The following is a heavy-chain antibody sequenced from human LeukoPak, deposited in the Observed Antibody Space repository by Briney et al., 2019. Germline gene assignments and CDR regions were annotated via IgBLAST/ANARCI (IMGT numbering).Heavy chain of an antibody. V-gene: IGHV3-74*01. CDR3: ARGDYGDYFDY. Sequence: GGSLRLSCAASGFTFSNYCMHWVRQTPGGGLVWVACINTDGYTKTYADSVKGRSTISRDNAKNQLYLQMSSLRVEDTAVYYCARGDYGDYFDYWGQGTLVTVSS. CDR1: GFTFSNYC. CDR2: INTDGYTK. D-gene: IGHD4-17*01. J-gene: IGHJ4*02.